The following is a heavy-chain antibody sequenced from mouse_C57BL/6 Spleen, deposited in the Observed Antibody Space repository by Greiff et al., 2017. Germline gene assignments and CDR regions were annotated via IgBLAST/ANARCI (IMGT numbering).Heavy chain of an antibody. CDR3: ARLTTVVATDYFDY. J-gene: IGHJ2*01. CDR2: IYIGNGYT. D-gene: IGHD1-1*01. Sequence: VQLKESGAELVRPGSSVKMSCKTSGYTFTSYGINWVTQRPGQGLEWIGYIYIGNGYTEYNEKFKGKATLTSDTSSSTAYMQLSSLTSEDSAIYFCARLTTVVATDYFDYWGQGTTLTVSS. V-gene: IGHV1-58*01. CDR1: GYTFTSYG.